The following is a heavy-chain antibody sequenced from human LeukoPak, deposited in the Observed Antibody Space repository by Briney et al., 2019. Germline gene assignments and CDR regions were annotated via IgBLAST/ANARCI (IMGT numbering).Heavy chain of an antibody. V-gene: IGHV3-21*01. J-gene: IGHJ4*02. CDR2: ISSSSSYI. CDR1: GFTFSSYS. Sequence: PGGSLRLSCAASGFTFSSYSMNWVRQAPGKGLEWVSSISSSSSYIYYADSVKGRFTISRDNAKNSLYLQMNSLRAEDTAVYYCASSPERWLQSTLFDYWGQGTLVTVSS. D-gene: IGHD5-24*01. CDR3: ASSPERWLQSTLFDY.